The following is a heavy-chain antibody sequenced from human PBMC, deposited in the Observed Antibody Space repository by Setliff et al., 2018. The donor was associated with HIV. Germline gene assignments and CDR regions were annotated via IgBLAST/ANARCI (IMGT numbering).Heavy chain of an antibody. CDR2: IYSSGST. CDR3: ATSAESGFGIHWGVFNI. CDR1: GGSTSTSGYY. Sequence: PSETLSLTCTVSGGSTSTSGYYWGWIRQPPGKGRGWIGSIYSSGSTYYNPSLKSRVTISVDTSKNQFSLKLKSVTAADTAVYYCATSAESGFGIHWGVFNIWGQGTRVTVSS. V-gene: IGHV4-39*01. D-gene: IGHD3-10*01. J-gene: IGHJ3*02.